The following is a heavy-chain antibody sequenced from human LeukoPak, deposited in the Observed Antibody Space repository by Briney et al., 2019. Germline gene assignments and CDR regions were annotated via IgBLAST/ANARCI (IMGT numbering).Heavy chain of an antibody. J-gene: IGHJ4*02. CDR2: IYYSGST. V-gene: IGHV4-39*07. CDR1: GGSISSGNYY. D-gene: IGHD6-13*01. Sequence: SETLSLTCTVSGGSISSGNYYWGWIRQPPGKGLEWIGNIYYSGSTNYNPSLKSRVTISVDTSKNQFSLKLSSVTAADTAVYYCARGRYSSSWDLGYFDYWGQGTLVTISS. CDR3: ARGRYSSSWDLGYFDY.